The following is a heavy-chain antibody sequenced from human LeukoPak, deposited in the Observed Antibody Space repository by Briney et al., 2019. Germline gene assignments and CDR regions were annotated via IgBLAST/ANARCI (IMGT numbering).Heavy chain of an antibody. J-gene: IGHJ6*03. CDR1: GYTFTTYD. CDR3: ATGTGGSHYYYYMDV. D-gene: IGHD1-14*01. CDR2: MNPNSGNT. Sequence: GASVKVSCKASGYTFTTYDINWVRQATGQGLEWMGWMNPNSGNTGYAQKFQGRVTITRNTSISTAYMELGSLRSEDTAVYYCATGTGGSHYYYYMDVWGKGTTVTVSS. V-gene: IGHV1-8*03.